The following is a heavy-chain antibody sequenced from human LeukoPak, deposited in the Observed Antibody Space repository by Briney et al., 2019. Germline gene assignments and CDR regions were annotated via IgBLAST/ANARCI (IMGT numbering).Heavy chain of an antibody. D-gene: IGHD3-22*01. J-gene: IGHJ4*02. Sequence: GGSLRLSCAASGFTFSSYEMNWVRQAPGKGLEWVSYISSSGSTIYYADSAKGRFTISRDNAKNSLYLQMNSLRAEDTAVYYCARDTPYKYYYDSSGSHDYWGQGTLVTVSS. CDR3: ARDTPYKYYYDSSGSHDY. CDR2: ISSSGSTI. CDR1: GFTFSSYE. V-gene: IGHV3-48*03.